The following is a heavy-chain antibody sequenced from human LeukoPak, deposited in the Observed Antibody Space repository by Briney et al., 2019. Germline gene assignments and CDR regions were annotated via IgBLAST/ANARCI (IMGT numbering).Heavy chain of an antibody. V-gene: IGHV4-59*12. CDR2: IYYSGST. D-gene: IGHD6-6*01. CDR1: GGSISSYY. CDR3: ARTPGYSRSYRY. Sequence: PSETLSLTCTVSGGSISSYYWSWIRQPPGKGLEWIGYIYYSGSTNYNPSLKSQVTISVDTSKNQFSLKLTSVTAADTAVYYCARTPGYSRSYRYWGQGILVTVSS. J-gene: IGHJ4*02.